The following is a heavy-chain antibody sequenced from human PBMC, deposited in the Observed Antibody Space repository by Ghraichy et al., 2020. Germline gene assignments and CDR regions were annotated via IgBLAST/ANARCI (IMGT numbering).Heavy chain of an antibody. Sequence: SKTLSLTCTVSGGSIGSYFWSWIRQPPGKGLEWIGYIHYSGSTNYNLYLKRRVTISVDTSKDQFSLRLRSVTAADTAVYYCARRLIGTGAFDMRGQGTMVTVSS. J-gene: IGHJ3*02. V-gene: IGHV4-59*08. CDR3: ARRLIGTGAFDM. CDR1: GGSIGSYF. CDR2: IHYSGST. D-gene: IGHD6-25*01.